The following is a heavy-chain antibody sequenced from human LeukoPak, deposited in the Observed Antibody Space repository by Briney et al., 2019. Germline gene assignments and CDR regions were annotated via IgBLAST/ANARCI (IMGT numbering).Heavy chain of an antibody. D-gene: IGHD2-21*01. J-gene: IGHJ4*02. CDR3: ARNLYGGDSRSFDY. CDR2: ITAYNGNT. Sequence: ASVKVSCKSSGYTFTSYGISWVRQAPGQGLEWMGWITAYNGNTNYAQKLQGRVTMTTDTSTSTAYMELRSLRSDDTAVYYCARNLYGGDSRSFDYWGQGTLVTVSS. V-gene: IGHV1-18*01. CDR1: GYTFTSYG.